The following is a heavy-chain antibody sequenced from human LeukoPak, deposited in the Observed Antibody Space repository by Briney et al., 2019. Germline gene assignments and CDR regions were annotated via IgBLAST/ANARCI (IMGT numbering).Heavy chain of an antibody. CDR1: GFTFDTYA. Sequence: YPGGSLRLSCAASGFTFDTYAMTWVRHVPGKGPGWVSNISGRGTSTNYADSVKGRFTISRDNSKDTLHLQMNSLRAEDTAIYYCAKSYRQESDWSSSFDYWGQGTLATVSS. CDR2: ISGRGTST. V-gene: IGHV3-23*01. D-gene: IGHD3-9*01. J-gene: IGHJ4*02. CDR3: AKSYRQESDWSSSFDY.